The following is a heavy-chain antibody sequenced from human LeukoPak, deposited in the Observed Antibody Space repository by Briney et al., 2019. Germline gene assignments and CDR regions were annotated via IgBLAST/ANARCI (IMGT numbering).Heavy chain of an antibody. CDR3: ASLGRGGSYYYYFGMDV. D-gene: IGHD1-26*01. CDR2: IYYSGST. CDR1: GGXISSVSYY. V-gene: IGHV4-39*01. J-gene: IGHJ6*02. Sequence: PSETLSLTCTVSGGXISSVSYYWGWIRQPPGKSLEWIGSIYYSGSTYYNPSLKSRVTVSVDTPKNQFYLRLSSVTAADTAVYYCASLGRGGSYYYYFGMDVWGQGTTVIVSS.